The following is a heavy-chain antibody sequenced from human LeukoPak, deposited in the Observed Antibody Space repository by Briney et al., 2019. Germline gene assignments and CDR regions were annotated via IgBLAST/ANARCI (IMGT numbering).Heavy chain of an antibody. J-gene: IGHJ4*02. CDR1: GFTFSSYG. Sequence: GGSLRLSCAASGFTFSSYGMHWVRQAPGQGLEWVAVIWYDGSNKYYADSVKGRFTISRDNSKNTLYLQMNSLRAEDTAVYYCSRAYASGRYYGYWGQGTLVSVSS. CDR2: IWYDGSNK. D-gene: IGHD3-10*01. CDR3: SRAYASGRYYGY. V-gene: IGHV3-33*01.